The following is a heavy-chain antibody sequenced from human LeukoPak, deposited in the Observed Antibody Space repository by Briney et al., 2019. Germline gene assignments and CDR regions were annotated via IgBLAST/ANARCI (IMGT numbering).Heavy chain of an antibody. CDR1: GGSISSGDYY. CDR2: IYYSGST. Sequence: TSQTLSLTCTVSGGSISSGDYYWSWIRQPPGKGLEWIGYIYYSGSTYYNPSLKSRVTISVDTSKNQFSLKLSSVTAADTAVYYCARTLGGIPGDYYYYYGMDVWGQGTTVTVSS. CDR3: ARTLGGIPGDYYYYYGMDV. D-gene: IGHD1-26*01. V-gene: IGHV4-30-4*01. J-gene: IGHJ6*02.